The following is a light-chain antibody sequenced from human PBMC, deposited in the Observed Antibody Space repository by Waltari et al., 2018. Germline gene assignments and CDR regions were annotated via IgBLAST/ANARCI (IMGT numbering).Light chain of an antibody. Sequence: QSVLTQPPSAYGTHGQRVTISCYGSGSNIGINTVNWYQQLPGTAPTLLISNDNQRPSGLHVRCSDSKSCSSASVPISGLQSDVEANYYCAAWDDSLNGLSFGTGTKVTVL. CDR3: AAWDDSLNGLS. J-gene: IGLJ1*01. CDR2: NDN. V-gene: IGLV1-44*01. CDR1: GSNIGINT.